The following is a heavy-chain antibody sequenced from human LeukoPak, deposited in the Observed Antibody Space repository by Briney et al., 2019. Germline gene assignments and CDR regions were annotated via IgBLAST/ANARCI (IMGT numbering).Heavy chain of an antibody. D-gene: IGHD3-22*01. CDR3: ARIPKNYYDSSGFDP. Sequence: EPSETLSLTCTVSGGSISSSSYYWGWLRQPPGKGLEWIGSIYYSGSTYYNPSLKSRVTISVDTSKNQFSLKLSSVTAADTAVYYCARIPKNYYDSSGFDPWGQGTLVTVSS. CDR2: IYYSGST. J-gene: IGHJ5*02. V-gene: IGHV4-39*01. CDR1: GGSISSSSYY.